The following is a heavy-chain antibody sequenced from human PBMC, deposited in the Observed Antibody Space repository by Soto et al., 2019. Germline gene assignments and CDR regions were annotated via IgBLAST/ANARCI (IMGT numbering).Heavy chain of an antibody. J-gene: IGHJ3*02. D-gene: IGHD3-22*01. Sequence: ASVKVSCKASGYTFTGYYMHWVRQAPGQGLEWMGWINPNSGDTNYAQKFQGWVTMTRDTSISTAYMELSRLRSDDTAVYYCATAHYYDSSGYETDAFDIWGQGTMVTVSS. CDR1: GYTFTGYY. CDR2: INPNSGDT. CDR3: ATAHYYDSSGYETDAFDI. V-gene: IGHV1-2*04.